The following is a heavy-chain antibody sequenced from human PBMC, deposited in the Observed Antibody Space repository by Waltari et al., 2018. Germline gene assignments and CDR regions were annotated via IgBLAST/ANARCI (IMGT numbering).Heavy chain of an antibody. D-gene: IGHD3-3*01. V-gene: IGHV1-3*03. CDR3: ARGYYDFWSGYLHLDY. CDR1: GYTFTSYA. Sequence: QVQLVQSGAEVKKPGASVKVSCKASGYTFTSYAMHWVRQAPGQRLEWMGWINAGNGNTKYSLEFQGRFTITRDRSARTAYMELGSLSSEDMAVYYCARGYYDFWSGYLHLDYWGQGTLVTVSS. J-gene: IGHJ4*02. CDR2: INAGNGNT.